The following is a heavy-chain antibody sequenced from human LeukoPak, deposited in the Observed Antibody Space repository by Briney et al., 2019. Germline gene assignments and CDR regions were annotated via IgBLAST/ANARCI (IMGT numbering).Heavy chain of an antibody. D-gene: IGHD3-22*01. Sequence: SETLSLTCAVYGGSFSGYYWSWIRQPPGKGLEWIGEINHSGSTNYNRSLKSRVTISVDTSKNQFSLKLSSVTAADTAVYYCARVLVTYYYDSSGYYFDAFDIWGQGTMVTVSS. V-gene: IGHV4-34*01. CDR3: ARVLVTYYYDSSGYYFDAFDI. CDR1: GGSFSGYY. J-gene: IGHJ3*02. CDR2: INHSGST.